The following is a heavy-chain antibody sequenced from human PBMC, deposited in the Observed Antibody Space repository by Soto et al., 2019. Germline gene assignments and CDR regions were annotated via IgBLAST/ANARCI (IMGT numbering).Heavy chain of an antibody. D-gene: IGHD6-6*01. J-gene: IGHJ6*02. CDR1: GCTFSSYA. V-gene: IGHV1-69*13. Sequence: SVKVSCKASGCTFSSYAISWVRQAPGQVLEWMGGIIPIFGTANYAQKFQGRVTITADESTSTAYMELSSLRSEDTAVYYCARDPAGAAYSSSPQYRSRYYCGMHVWGQGTTVTVSS. CDR3: ARDPAGAAYSSSPQYRSRYYCGMHV. CDR2: IIPIFGTA.